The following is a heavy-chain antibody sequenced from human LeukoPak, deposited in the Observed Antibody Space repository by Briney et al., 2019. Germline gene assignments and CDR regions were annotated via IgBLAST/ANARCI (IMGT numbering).Heavy chain of an antibody. CDR1: GGSISSYY. Sequence: SETLSLTCTVSGGSISSYYWSWLRQPPGKGLEWIGYIYYSGSTNYNPSLTSRVTISVDTSKNQFSLKLSSVTAADTAVYYCARAPYYYDRQYAFDIWGQGTMVTVSS. CDR2: IYYSGST. J-gene: IGHJ3*02. D-gene: IGHD3-22*01. V-gene: IGHV4-59*01. CDR3: ARAPYYYDRQYAFDI.